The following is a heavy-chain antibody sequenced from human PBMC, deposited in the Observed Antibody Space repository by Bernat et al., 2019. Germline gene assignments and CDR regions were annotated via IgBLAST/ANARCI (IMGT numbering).Heavy chain of an antibody. D-gene: IGHD6-13*01. CDR2: ISYDGISK. V-gene: IGHV3-30-3*01. Sequence: QVQLVESGGGVVQPGRSLRLSCAASGFAFSSSAMHWVRQAPGKGLEWVAVISYDGISKYYADSVKGRFTISRDNSKNTLYLQMNSLRAEDTAVYCCARQWSSSWYDYYYAMDVWGQGTTVTVSS. J-gene: IGHJ6*02. CDR3: ARQWSSSWYDYYYAMDV. CDR1: GFAFSSSA.